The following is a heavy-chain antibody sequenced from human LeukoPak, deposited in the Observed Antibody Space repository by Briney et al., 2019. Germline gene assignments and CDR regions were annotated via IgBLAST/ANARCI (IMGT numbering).Heavy chain of an antibody. CDR3: ARGGHYRLHYYGSSGDY. D-gene: IGHD3-22*01. J-gene: IGHJ4*02. CDR1: GYTFTSYG. V-gene: IGHV1-18*01. Sequence: ASVKVSCKAFGYTFTSYGISWVRQAPGQGLEWMGWISAYNGNTNYAQKLQGRVTMTTDTSTSTAYMELRSLRSDDTAVYYCARGGHYRLHYYGSSGDYWGQGTPVTVSS. CDR2: ISAYNGNT.